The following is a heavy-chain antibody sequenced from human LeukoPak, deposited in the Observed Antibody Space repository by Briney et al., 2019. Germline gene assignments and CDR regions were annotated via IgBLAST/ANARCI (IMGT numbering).Heavy chain of an antibody. CDR1: GFSFSSYA. J-gene: IGHJ6*02. Sequence: PGGSLRLSCAASGFSFSSYAMSWVRQAPGKGLEWVSAIGGSSTFYADSVKGRFTISRDNSKSTLYLQMNSLRAEDTAIYYCAKRESGQGYGMDVWGQGTTVTVSS. V-gene: IGHV3-23*01. D-gene: IGHD5-24*01. CDR3: AKRESGQGYGMDV. CDR2: IGGSST.